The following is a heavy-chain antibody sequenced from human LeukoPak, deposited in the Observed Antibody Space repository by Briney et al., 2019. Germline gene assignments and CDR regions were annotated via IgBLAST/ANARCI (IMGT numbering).Heavy chain of an antibody. CDR1: GGSITNTGAY. V-gene: IGHV4-39*07. Sequence: SETLSLTCTVSGGSITNTGAYWVWIRQSPGKGLEWIGSIYYRGSAYYTPSLRSRVTISVATSKSLFSLTLSSVTAADTAVYYCVRDTGPSGTAFDYWGQGILVTVSS. CDR2: IYYRGSA. D-gene: IGHD2-2*01. CDR3: VRDTGPSGTAFDY. J-gene: IGHJ4*02.